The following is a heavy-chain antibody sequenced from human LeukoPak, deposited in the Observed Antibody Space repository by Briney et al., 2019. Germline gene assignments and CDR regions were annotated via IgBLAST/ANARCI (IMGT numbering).Heavy chain of an antibody. CDR3: ASLRGNYYYYGMDV. CDR1: GFTFSSYE. J-gene: IGHJ6*02. V-gene: IGHV3-48*03. Sequence: GGSLRLSCAASGFTFSSYETNWVRQAPGKGLEWVSYISSSGSTIYYADSVKGRFTISRDNAKNSLYLQMNSLRAEDTAVYYCASLRGNYYYYGMDVWGQGTTVTVSS. D-gene: IGHD3-3*01. CDR2: ISSSGSTI.